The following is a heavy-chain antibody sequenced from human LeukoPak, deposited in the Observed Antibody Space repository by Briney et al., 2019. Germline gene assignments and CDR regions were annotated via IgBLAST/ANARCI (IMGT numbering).Heavy chain of an antibody. CDR1: GFTVSSKY. CDR3: ARNTDYYYGMDV. J-gene: IGHJ6*02. D-gene: IGHD1/OR15-1a*01. V-gene: IGHV3-53*01. Sequence: PGGSLRLSCAASGFTVSSKYMTWVRQAPGKGLEWVSIIYSGGSTYYADSVKGRFTISRDNSKNTLNPQMNSLRAEDTAVYYCARNTDYYYGMDVWGQGTTVTVSS. CDR2: IYSGGST.